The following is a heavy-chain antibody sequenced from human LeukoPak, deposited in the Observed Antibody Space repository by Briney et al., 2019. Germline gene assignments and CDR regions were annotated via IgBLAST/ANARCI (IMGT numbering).Heavy chain of an antibody. CDR1: GFTFSSYS. Sequence: PGGSLRLSCAASGFTFSSYSMNWVRQAPGKGLEWVSYISSSSSTIYYADSVKGRFTVSRDNYKNTLYLQMNSLRAEDTAVYYCALGTRPNYYYYYMDVWGKGTTVTVSS. J-gene: IGHJ6*03. D-gene: IGHD3-16*01. CDR3: ALGTRPNYYYYYMDV. CDR2: ISSSSSTI. V-gene: IGHV3-48*01.